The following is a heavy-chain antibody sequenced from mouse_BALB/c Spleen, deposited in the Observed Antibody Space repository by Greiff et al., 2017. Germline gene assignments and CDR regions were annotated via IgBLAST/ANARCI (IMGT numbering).Heavy chain of an antibody. J-gene: IGHJ4*01. V-gene: IGHV1-69*02. CDR2: IDPSDSYT. Sequence: VQLQQPGAELVKPGASVKLSCKASGYTFTSYWMHWVKQRPGQGLEWIGEIDPSDSYTNYNQKFKGKATLTVDKSSSTAYMQLSSLTSEDSAVYYCARGTGTATRAMDYWGQGTSVTVSS. D-gene: IGHD1-2*01. CDR1: GYTFTSYW. CDR3: ARGTGTATRAMDY.